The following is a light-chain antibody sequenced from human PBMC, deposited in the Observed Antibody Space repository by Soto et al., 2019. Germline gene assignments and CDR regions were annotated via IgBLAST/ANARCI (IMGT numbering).Light chain of an antibody. CDR3: EQYGGSPYA. CDR2: DTS. CDR1: ESLNNNY. Sequence: EIVLMQSPGTLSLSPGERATLSCRATESLNNNYLAWYQLKAGQAPRLLIYDTSSRATGIPDRFSGSGSGTDLTLTISRLELGDFAVYYWEQYGGSPYAFGQGTELEIK. V-gene: IGKV3-20*01. J-gene: IGKJ2*01.